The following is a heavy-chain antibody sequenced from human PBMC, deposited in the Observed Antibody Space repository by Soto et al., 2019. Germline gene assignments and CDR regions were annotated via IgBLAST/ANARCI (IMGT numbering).Heavy chain of an antibody. V-gene: IGHV3-72*01. D-gene: IGHD3-10*01. CDR3: SRSRPGVTHDS. J-gene: IGHJ4*02. CDR1: GFTVSSNY. Sequence: GESLKISCAASGFTVSSNYMSWVRQAPGQGLEWIGLTRNKANHYTTEYAASVKGRFTISRDDSKNSLYLQMSSLNTEDTALYYCSRSRPGVTHDSWGQGTLVTVSS. CDR2: TRNKANHYTT.